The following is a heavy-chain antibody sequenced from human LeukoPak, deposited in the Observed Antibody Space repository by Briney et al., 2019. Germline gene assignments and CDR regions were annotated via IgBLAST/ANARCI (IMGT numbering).Heavy chain of an antibody. J-gene: IGHJ4*02. CDR2: IYGAGAT. CDR3: ARLLPASRHYFDY. Sequence: PGGSLRLSCAAYGLTVSSEYLAWVRQAPGKGLGWISVIYGAGATYYADSVEGRFTISRDTYNNALYLQMNSLRVEDTAVYHCARLLPASRHYFDYWGRGTPVTVSS. V-gene: IGHV3-53*01. D-gene: IGHD6-6*01. CDR1: GLTVSSEY.